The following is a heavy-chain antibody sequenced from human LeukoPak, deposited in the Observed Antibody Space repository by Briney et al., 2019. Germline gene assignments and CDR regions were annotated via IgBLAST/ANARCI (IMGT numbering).Heavy chain of an antibody. CDR1: GGSISTSSYY. Sequence: PSETLSLTCTVSGGSISTSSYYWAWIRQPPGKWLEWIGSIYYSGSTYYKPSLKSRVTISADTSKNQFSLKLSSVTAADTAVYYCARQEDSTGWGGGYFDYWGQGTLVTVSS. J-gene: IGHJ4*02. CDR2: IYYSGST. D-gene: IGHD6-19*01. CDR3: ARQEDSTGWGGGYFDY. V-gene: IGHV4-39*01.